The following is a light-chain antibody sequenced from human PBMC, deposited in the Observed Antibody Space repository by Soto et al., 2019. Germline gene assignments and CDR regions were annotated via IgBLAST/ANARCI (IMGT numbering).Light chain of an antibody. V-gene: IGLV2-14*01. CDR1: SSDVGGYKY. CDR2: EVS. J-gene: IGLJ1*01. Sequence: QSVLTQPASVSGSPGQSITISCTGTSSDVGGYKYVSWYQQHPGKAPKLMIFEVSHRPSGVSNRFSGSKSGNTASLTISGLQAEDEADYYCSSYTFTSTLYVFGTGTKVTVL. CDR3: SSYTFTSTLYV.